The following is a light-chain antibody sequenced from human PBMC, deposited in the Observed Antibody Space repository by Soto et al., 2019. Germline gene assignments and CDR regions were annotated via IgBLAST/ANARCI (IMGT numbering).Light chain of an antibody. CDR1: SSNIGSNY. V-gene: IGLV1-47*01. Sequence: QSVLTQPPSASGTPGQRVTISCSGSSSNIGSNYVYWYQQLPGTAPKLLIYMNNQRPSGVPDRFSGSKSGTSASLAIGALRSEDEANYYCAAWDDSLSGVVFGGGTKHTVL. J-gene: IGLJ3*02. CDR2: MNN. CDR3: AAWDDSLSGVV.